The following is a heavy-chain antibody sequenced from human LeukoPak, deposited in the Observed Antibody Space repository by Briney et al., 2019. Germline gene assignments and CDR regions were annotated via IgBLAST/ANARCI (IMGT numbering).Heavy chain of an antibody. CDR2: IIPIFGTA. V-gene: IGHV1-69*05. J-gene: IGHJ4*02. CDR1: GGTFSSYA. Sequence: GASVKVSCKASGGTFSSYAISWVRQAPGQGLEWMGRIIPIFGTANYAQKFQGKVTITTDESTSTAYMELSSLRSEDTAVYYCARVAFPYSSGWYYFDYWGQGTLVTVPS. CDR3: ARVAFPYSSGWYYFDY. D-gene: IGHD6-19*01.